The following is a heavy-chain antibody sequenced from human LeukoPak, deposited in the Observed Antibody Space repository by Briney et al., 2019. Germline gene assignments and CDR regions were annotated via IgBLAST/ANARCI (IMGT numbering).Heavy chain of an antibody. CDR1: GGSISSYY. V-gene: IGHV4-59*08. CDR2: IYYSGST. CDR3: TGSSGYHLYYYYYMDV. D-gene: IGHD3-22*01. J-gene: IGHJ6*03. Sequence: NSSETLSLTCTVSGGSISSYYWSWIRQPPGKGLEWIGYIYYSGSTNYNPSLKSRLTISVDTSKNQFSLKLSSVTAADTAVYYCTGSSGYHLYYYYYMDVWGKGTTVTISS.